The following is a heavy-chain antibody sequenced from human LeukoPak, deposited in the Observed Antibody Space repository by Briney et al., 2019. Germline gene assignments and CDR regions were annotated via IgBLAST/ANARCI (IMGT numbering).Heavy chain of an antibody. CDR3: AKEVLSDSRFDY. D-gene: IGHD2/OR15-2a*01. CDR1: GFTFSSYA. Sequence: PGGSLRLSCAASGFTFSSYAMSWVRQAPGKGLEWVSAISGSGGSTYYADSVKGRFTISRDNSKNTLHLQMNSLKAEDTAVYYCAKEVLSDSRFDYWGQGTLVTVSS. V-gene: IGHV3-23*01. J-gene: IGHJ4*02. CDR2: ISGSGGST.